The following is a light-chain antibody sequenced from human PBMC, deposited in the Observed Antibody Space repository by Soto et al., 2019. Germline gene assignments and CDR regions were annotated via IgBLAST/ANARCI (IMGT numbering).Light chain of an antibody. V-gene: IGKV3-20*01. CDR2: GAS. J-gene: IGKJ4*01. CDR3: QYHGSSPRVT. CDR1: QSVSGTY. Sequence: EIVLTQSPGTLSLSPGERATLSCRASQSVSGTYLTWYQQKPGQAPRRLIYGASIRATGIPDRFSGSGSGTDFTLTISRLEPEDFAVYYCQYHGSSPRVTFGGGTKVEIK.